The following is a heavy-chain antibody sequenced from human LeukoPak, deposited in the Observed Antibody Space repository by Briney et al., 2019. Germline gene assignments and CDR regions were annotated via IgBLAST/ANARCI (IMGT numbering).Heavy chain of an antibody. V-gene: IGHV3-30*09. Sequence: GGSLRLSCAASGFTFSNYAIHWVRQAPGKGLEWVAVISYDGSNKYYADSVKGRFAISRDNSKNTLFLQMNNLRAEDTAVYYGARVDWEGSGSYYFDYWGQGTLVTVSS. CDR2: ISYDGSNK. D-gene: IGHD1-26*01. J-gene: IGHJ4*02. CDR1: GFTFSNYA. CDR3: ARVDWEGSGSYYFDY.